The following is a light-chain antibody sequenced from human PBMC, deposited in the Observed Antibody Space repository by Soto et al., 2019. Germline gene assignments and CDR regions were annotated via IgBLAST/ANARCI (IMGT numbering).Light chain of an antibody. Sequence: DIRMTQSPSSLSASVGDRVTLTCRASQNINSYLNWYQHKPGRAPTVLVYGATNLPSGVPSRFSGSGSGTEFTFPISSLQPEDFATYYCQQSHNAPLTFGGGTRVE. V-gene: IGKV1-39*01. J-gene: IGKJ4*01. CDR3: QQSHNAPLT. CDR1: QNINSY. CDR2: GAT.